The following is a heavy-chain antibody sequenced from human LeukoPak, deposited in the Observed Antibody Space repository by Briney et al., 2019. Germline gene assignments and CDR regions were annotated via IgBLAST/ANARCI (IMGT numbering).Heavy chain of an antibody. V-gene: IGHV4-34*01. J-gene: IGHJ4*02. Sequence: SETLSLTCAVYGGSSSGYYWSWIRQPPGKGLEWIGEINHSGSTNYNPSLKSRVTISVDTSKNQFSLKLSSVTAADTAVYYCARGHYYYDSSGYNKWGQGTLVTVSS. CDR2: INHSGST. D-gene: IGHD3-22*01. CDR1: GGSSSGYY. CDR3: ARGHYYYDSSGYNK.